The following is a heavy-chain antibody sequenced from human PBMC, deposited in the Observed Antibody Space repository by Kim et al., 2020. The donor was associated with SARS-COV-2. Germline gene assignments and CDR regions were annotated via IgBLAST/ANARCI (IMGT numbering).Heavy chain of an antibody. D-gene: IGHD5-18*01. CDR3: ARGGVWDYFTSGNFVLKYNYPAMEV. Sequence: ASVKVSCKASGYSFTDYGISWVRQAPGQGLEWMGWINPYNQDSNYAQNFQDRVTLTTNTSTSTAYMELSRLRSDDTAVYFCARGGVWDYFTSGNFVLKYNYPAMEVCGQGTPCSVSS. CDR2: INPYNQDS. J-gene: IGHJ6*02. CDR1: GYSFTDYG. V-gene: IGHV1-18*01.